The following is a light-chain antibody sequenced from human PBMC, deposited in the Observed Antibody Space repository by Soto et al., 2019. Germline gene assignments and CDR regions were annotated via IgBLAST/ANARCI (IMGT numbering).Light chain of an antibody. J-gene: IGLJ2*01. CDR3: SSYTSTSTLVV. CDR2: EVS. V-gene: IGLV2-14*01. CDR1: SSDVGGYNY. Sequence: QSALTQPASVSGSPGQAITISCTGTSSDVGGYNYVSWYQHHPDKAPKLLLYEVSSRPSGVSNRFSGSKSGNTASLTISGLQAEDEADYYCSSYTSTSTLVVFGGGTKLTVL.